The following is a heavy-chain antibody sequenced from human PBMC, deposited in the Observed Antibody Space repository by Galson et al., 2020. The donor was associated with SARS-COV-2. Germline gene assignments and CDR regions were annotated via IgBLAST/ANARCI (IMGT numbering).Heavy chain of an antibody. Sequence: SETLSLTCTVSGCSISSSSYYWGWIRQPPGQGLEWIGSIYYSGSTYYNPSLKSRVTISVDTSKNQFSLKLSSVTAADTAVYYCARLLYYYDSSYAFDIWGQGTMVTVSS. CDR1: GCSISSSSYY. J-gene: IGHJ3*02. CDR2: IYYSGST. D-gene: IGHD3-22*01. CDR3: ARLLYYYDSSYAFDI. V-gene: IGHV4-39*01.